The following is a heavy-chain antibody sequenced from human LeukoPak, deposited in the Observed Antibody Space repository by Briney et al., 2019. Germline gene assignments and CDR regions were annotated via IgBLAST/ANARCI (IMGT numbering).Heavy chain of an antibody. CDR2: IRYDGSNK. CDR3: AKDRGIAARVFDP. D-gene: IGHD6-6*01. Sequence: GGSLRLSCAASGSTFSSYGMHWVRQAPGKGLEWVAFIRYDGSNKYYADSVKGRFTISRDNSKNTLYLQMNSLRAEDTAVYYCAKDRGIAARVFDPWGQGTLVTVSS. V-gene: IGHV3-30*02. J-gene: IGHJ5*02. CDR1: GSTFSSYG.